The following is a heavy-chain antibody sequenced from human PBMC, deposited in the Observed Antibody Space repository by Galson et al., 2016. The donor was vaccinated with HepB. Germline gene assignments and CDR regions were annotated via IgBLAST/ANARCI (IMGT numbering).Heavy chain of an antibody. CDR1: GYIFGTHG. J-gene: IGHJ4*02. CDR2: ISGYNGDT. V-gene: IGHV1-18*01. CDR3: ARLTISSGWPRSDF. D-gene: IGHD6-19*01. Sequence: SVTVSCKASGYIFGTHGINWVRQAPGQGLEWMGWISGYNGDTRSAQNFQGRVTLTMDTSTSTAYMEMRNLRSDDTAVYFCARLTISSGWPRSDFWGQGTLVAVSS.